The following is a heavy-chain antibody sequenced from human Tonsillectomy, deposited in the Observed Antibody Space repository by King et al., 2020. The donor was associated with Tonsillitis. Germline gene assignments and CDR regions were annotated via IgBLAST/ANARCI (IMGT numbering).Heavy chain of an antibody. CDR3: ARRSYGSGSFFNFHFDS. D-gene: IGHD3-10*01. Sequence: VQLVESGAEVKRPGASVRVPCKTSGYSFTAYYIHWVRLAPGQGPEWMVSINPNSGDSNPAQKFQGRVTMTRDTSISTAYLELSRLSSDDTAVYYCARRSYGSGSFFNFHFDSWGQGTLVSVSS. CDR1: GYSFTAYY. J-gene: IGHJ4*02. V-gene: IGHV1-2*02. CDR2: INPNSGDS.